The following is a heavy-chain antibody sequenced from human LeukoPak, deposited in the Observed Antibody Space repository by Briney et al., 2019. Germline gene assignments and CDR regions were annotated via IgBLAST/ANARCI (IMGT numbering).Heavy chain of an antibody. J-gene: IGHJ4*02. CDR3: ATERTTVALFDY. D-gene: IGHD4-23*01. CDR1: GDSISGYL. Sequence: KPSETLSLTCTVSGDSISGYLWSWFRQPAGKGLEWIGRISASGSTKYNPSLNSRVTMSVDTSKYQFFLKLSSVTAADTAVYCCATERTTVALFDYWGQGTLVTVSS. CDR2: ISASGST. V-gene: IGHV4-4*07.